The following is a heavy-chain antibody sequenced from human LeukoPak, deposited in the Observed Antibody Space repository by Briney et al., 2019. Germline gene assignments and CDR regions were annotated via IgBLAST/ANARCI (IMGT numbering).Heavy chain of an antibody. CDR3: ARVRFLDYWHDD. V-gene: IGHV4-39*01. J-gene: IGHJ4*02. D-gene: IGHD3-3*01. CDR2: ICYSGGT. CDR1: GGSISNSNYY. Sequence: PSETLSLTCTVSGGSISNSNYYWGWIRQPPGMGLDWTGSICYSGGTYYNPSLKSRATISIDTSKNQFSLKLSSVTAADTAVYFCARVRFLDYWHDDWGQGTLVTVSS.